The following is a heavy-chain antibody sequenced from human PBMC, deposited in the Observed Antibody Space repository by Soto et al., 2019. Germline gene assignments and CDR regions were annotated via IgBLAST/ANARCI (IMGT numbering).Heavy chain of an antibody. CDR2: IRSKVNNYAT. CDR1: GFTFSGSA. J-gene: IGHJ4*02. CDR3: SSGWSEAFFDY. Sequence: GGSLRLSCAASGFTFSGSAVHWVRQASGKGLEWVGRIRSKVNNYATVFAASVKGRFTISRDDSNNTAYLQMNSLKTEDTAVYYCSSGWSEAFFDYWGQGTLVTVSS. V-gene: IGHV3-73*01. D-gene: IGHD6-19*01.